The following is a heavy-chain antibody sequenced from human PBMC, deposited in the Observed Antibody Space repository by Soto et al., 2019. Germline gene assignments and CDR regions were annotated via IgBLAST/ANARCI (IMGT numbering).Heavy chain of an antibody. J-gene: IGHJ4*02. D-gene: IGHD5-18*01. CDR2: IYYSGST. CDR1: GGSISSGDYY. Sequence: SETLSLTCTVSGGSISSGDYYWSWIRQPPGRGLEWIGYIYYSGSTYYNPSLKSRVTISVDTSKNQFSLKLSSVTAADTAVYYCARGGGYSYGYFYYFDYWAREPWSPSPQ. CDR3: ARGGGYSYGYFYYFDY. V-gene: IGHV4-30-4*01.